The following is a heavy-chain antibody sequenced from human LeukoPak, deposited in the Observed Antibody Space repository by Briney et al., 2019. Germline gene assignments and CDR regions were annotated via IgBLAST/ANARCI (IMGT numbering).Heavy chain of an antibody. V-gene: IGHV1-2*02. CDR3: PSSTYSSSWYPYYDYYMDV. CDR1: GYTFTGYY. D-gene: IGHD6-13*01. J-gene: IGHJ6*03. CDR2: INPNSGGT. Sequence: ASVKVSCKASGYTFTGYYMHWVRQAPGQGLEWMGWINPNSGGTNYAQKFQGRVTMARDTSISTAYMELSRLRSDDTAVYYCPSSTYSSSWYPYYDYYMDVWGKGTTVTVSS.